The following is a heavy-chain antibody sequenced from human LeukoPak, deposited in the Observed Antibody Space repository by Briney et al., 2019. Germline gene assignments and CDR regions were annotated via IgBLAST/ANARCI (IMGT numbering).Heavy chain of an antibody. CDR3: ARVGDCSSTSCYYPFDY. V-gene: IGHV3-21*01. D-gene: IGHD2-2*01. J-gene: IGHJ4*02. CDR2: ISSSSSYI. CDR1: GFTFSSYS. Sequence: GGSLRLSCAASGFTFSSYSMNWVRQAPGKGLEWVSSISSSSSYIYYADSVKGRFTISRDNAKNSLYPQMNSLRAEDTAVYYCARVGDCSSTSCYYPFDYWGQGTLVTVSS.